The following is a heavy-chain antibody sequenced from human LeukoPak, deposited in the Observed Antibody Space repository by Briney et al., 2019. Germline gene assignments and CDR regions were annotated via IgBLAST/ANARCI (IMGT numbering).Heavy chain of an antibody. CDR3: ARAARADHPFDY. D-gene: IGHD6-6*01. V-gene: IGHV1-46*01. J-gene: IGHJ4*02. CDR2: INPSGGST. Sequence: ASVKVSCKASGYTLTSYYMHWVRQAPGQGLEWMGIINPSGGSTSYAQKFQGRVTMTRDMSTSTVYMELSSLRSEDTAVYYCARAARADHPFDYWGRGTLVTVSS. CDR1: GYTLTSYY.